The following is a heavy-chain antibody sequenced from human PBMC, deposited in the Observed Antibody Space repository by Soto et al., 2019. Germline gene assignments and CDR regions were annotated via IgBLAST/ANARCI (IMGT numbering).Heavy chain of an antibody. V-gene: IGHV3-23*01. CDR2: TSGSGDTT. J-gene: IGHJ4*02. Sequence: GGSLRLSCEASGFTFTSYAMSWVRQAPGKGLEWVSATSGSGDTTYYADSVKGRFTLSRDNSAKRLYLQMNSLRAEDTAVYYCAKMVHGGYVSYFDSWGQGTLVTVSS. CDR1: GFTFTSYA. CDR3: AKMVHGGYVSYFDS. D-gene: IGHD5-12*01.